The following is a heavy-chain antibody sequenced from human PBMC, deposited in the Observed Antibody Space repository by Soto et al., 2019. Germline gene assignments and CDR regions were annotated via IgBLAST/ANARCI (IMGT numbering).Heavy chain of an antibody. CDR1: GFTFSSYS. CDR2: ISSSSSTI. D-gene: IGHD2-21*02. V-gene: IGHV3-48*02. J-gene: IGHJ3*02. Sequence: GGSLRLSCAASGFTFSSYSMNWVRQAPGKGLEWVSYISSSSSTIYYADSVKGRFTISRDNAKNSLYLQMNSLRDEDTAVYYCASREHIVVVTARRNDAFDIWGQGTMVTVSS. CDR3: ASREHIVVVTARRNDAFDI.